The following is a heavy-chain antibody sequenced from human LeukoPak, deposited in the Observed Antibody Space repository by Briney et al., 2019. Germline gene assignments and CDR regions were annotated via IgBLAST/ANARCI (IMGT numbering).Heavy chain of an antibody. V-gene: IGHV4-61*02. CDR3: ARVARLSYYDYVWGSYRALTYFDY. J-gene: IGHJ4*02. CDR2: IYTSGST. CDR1: GGSISSGSYY. Sequence: SETLSLTCTVSGGSISSGSYYWSWIRQPAGKGLEWIGRIYTSGSTNYNPSLKSRVTISVDTSKNQFSLKLSSVTAADTAVYYCARVARLSYYDYVWGSYRALTYFDYWGQGTLVTVSS. D-gene: IGHD3-16*02.